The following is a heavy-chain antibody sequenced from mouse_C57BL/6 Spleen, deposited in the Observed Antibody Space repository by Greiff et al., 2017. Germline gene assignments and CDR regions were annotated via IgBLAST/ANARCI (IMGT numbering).Heavy chain of an antibody. Sequence: QVQLQQPGAELVKPGASVKLSCKASGYTFTSYWMHWVKQRPGQGLEWIGMIHPNSGSTNYNEKFKSKATLTVDKSSSTAYMQLSSLTSEDSAVYYCASELDYYGSSCAMDYWGQGTSVTVSS. CDR2: IHPNSGST. CDR1: GYTFTSYW. D-gene: IGHD1-1*01. CDR3: ASELDYYGSSCAMDY. J-gene: IGHJ4*01. V-gene: IGHV1-64*01.